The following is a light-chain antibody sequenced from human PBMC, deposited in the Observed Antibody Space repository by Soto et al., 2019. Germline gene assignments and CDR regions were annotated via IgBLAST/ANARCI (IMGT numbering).Light chain of an antibody. J-gene: IGKJ1*01. V-gene: IGKV3-15*01. Sequence: EILLTQSPGTLSLSPGERATPSCRASQSVSNNYLAWYQQQPGQDNRIIIYGEYTRATGIKDRFSASGSGTEFTLTISSMQSEDFAVYFCKPSSKWQWTLGPGTKLDIK. CDR1: QSVSNN. CDR2: GEY. CDR3: KPSSKWQWT.